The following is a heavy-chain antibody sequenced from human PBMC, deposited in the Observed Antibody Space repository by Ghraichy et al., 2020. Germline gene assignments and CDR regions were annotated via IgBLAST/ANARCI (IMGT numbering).Heavy chain of an antibody. Sequence: LSLTCAASGFTFSSYAMSWVRQAPGKGLEWVSAISGSGGSTYYADSVKGRFTISRDNSKNTLYLQMNSLRAEDTAVYYCAKDLNSGSLSDYWGQGTLVTVSS. V-gene: IGHV3-23*01. D-gene: IGHD1-26*01. J-gene: IGHJ4*02. CDR3: AKDLNSGSLSDY. CDR1: GFTFSSYA. CDR2: ISGSGGST.